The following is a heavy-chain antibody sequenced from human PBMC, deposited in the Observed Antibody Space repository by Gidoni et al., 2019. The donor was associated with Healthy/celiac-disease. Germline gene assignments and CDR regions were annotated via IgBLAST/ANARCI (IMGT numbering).Heavy chain of an antibody. D-gene: IGHD3-3*01. CDR3: ARDVEIWGYNFWSGSFDY. CDR2: IKQDGSEK. Sequence: EVQLVESGGGLVQPGGSMRLSCAASGFTVSSSGRSWVCQAPGKGLEWVANIKQDGSEKYYVDSVKGRFTISRDNAKNSLYLQMNSLRAEDTAVYYCARDVEIWGYNFWSGSFDYWGQGTLVTVSS. V-gene: IGHV3-7*03. J-gene: IGHJ4*02. CDR1: GFTVSSSG.